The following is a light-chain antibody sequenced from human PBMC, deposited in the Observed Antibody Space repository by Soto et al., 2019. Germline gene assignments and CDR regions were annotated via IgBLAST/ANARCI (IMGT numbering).Light chain of an antibody. CDR2: GAS. Sequence: DIQMTQSPSTLSGSVGDRVTITCRASQTISSWLAWYQQKPGKAPKLLIYGASTLQSGVPTRFSGSGSGTDFTLTINSLQPEDFAIYYCQQSYSTWWTFGQGTKVEIK. V-gene: IGKV1-39*01. CDR3: QQSYSTWWT. CDR1: QTISSW. J-gene: IGKJ1*01.